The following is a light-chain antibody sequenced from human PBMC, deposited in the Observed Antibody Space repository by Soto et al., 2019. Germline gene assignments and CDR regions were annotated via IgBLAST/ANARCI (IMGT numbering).Light chain of an antibody. V-gene: IGKV3-20*01. CDR1: QSVSSNY. J-gene: IGKJ5*01. Sequence: EIVLTQSPGTLSLSPGERATLSCRASQSVSSNYLAWYQQKPGQAPRLLIYGASSRATGIPDRFSGSGSGTDFTLTISRLEPEDFAVYYCQQYNNWPLITFGQGTRLEIK. CDR3: QQYNNWPLIT. CDR2: GAS.